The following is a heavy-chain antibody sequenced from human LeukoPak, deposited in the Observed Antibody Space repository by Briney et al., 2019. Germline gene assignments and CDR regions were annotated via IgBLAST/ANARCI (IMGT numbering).Heavy chain of an antibody. CDR2: IIPIFGTA. CDR3: AREPIEYSSSIAPKFDY. V-gene: IGHV1-69*05. CDR1: GGTFSSYA. D-gene: IGHD6-13*01. J-gene: IGHJ4*02. Sequence: SVKVSCKASGGTFSSYAISWVRQAPGQGLEWMGGIIPIFGTANYAQKFQGRVTITTDESTSTAYMELSSLRSEDTAVYYCAREPIEYSSSIAPKFDYWGQGTLVTVSS.